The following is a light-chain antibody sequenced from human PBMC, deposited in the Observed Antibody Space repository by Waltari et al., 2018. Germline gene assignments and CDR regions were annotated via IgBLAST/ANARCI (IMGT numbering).Light chain of an antibody. CDR2: EST. CDR3: CSFAGSGPHVV. CDR1: SSDVGTYNL. V-gene: IGLV2-23*01. Sequence: QSALTQPASVSGSPGQSITISCTGTSSDVGTYNLCSLYHHHPGKAPKLMIYESTKRPSGVSNRISGSKSGITASLTISGLQAEDEADYYCCSFAGSGPHVVFGGGTKLTVL. J-gene: IGLJ2*01.